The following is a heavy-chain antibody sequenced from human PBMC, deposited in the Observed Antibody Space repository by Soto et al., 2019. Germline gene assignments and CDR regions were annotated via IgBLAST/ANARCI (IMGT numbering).Heavy chain of an antibody. J-gene: IGHJ4*02. CDR3: ARDRGFRYQLLWGKDY. CDR1: GFTFSSYG. D-gene: IGHD2-2*01. CDR2: IWYDGSNK. V-gene: IGHV3-33*01. Sequence: GSLRLSCAASGFTFSSYGMHWVRQAPGKGLEWVAVIWYDGSNKYYADSVKGRFTISRDNSKNTLYLQMNSLRAEDTAVYYCARDRGFRYQLLWGKDYWGQGTLVTVSS.